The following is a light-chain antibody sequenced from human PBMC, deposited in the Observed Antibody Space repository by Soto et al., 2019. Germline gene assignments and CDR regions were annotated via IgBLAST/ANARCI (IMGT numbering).Light chain of an antibody. V-gene: IGKV3-20*01. CDR3: QQYGSSPRT. CDR2: GAS. CDR1: QSVSSY. Sequence: EIVLTQSPGTLSLSPGERATLSCRASQSVSSYLAWYQQKPGQAPRLLIYGASSRATGIPDRFSGSGSGPDFTLTISRLEPEDFAVYSCQQYGSSPRTFGQGTKVEIK. J-gene: IGKJ1*01.